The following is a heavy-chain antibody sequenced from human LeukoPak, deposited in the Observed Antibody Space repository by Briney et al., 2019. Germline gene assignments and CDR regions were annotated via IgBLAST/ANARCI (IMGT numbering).Heavy chain of an antibody. V-gene: IGHV3-23*01. Sequence: HPGGSLRLSCTASGFTFSTYDMSWVRQAPGKGLEWVSTVRVNGRSTYYADSVKGRFTISRDNAKNSLYLQMNSLRAEDTAVYYCARKLYYYDSSGYYIDYWGQGTLVTVSS. D-gene: IGHD3-22*01. CDR1: GFTFSTYD. CDR3: ARKLYYYDSSGYYIDY. CDR2: VRVNGRST. J-gene: IGHJ4*02.